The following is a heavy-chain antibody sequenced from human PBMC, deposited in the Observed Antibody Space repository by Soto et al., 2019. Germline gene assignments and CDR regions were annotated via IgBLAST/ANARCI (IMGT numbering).Heavy chain of an antibody. Sequence: GGSLRLSCAASGFTFSSYSMNWVRQAPGKGLEWVSYISSSSSTIYYADSVKGRFTISRDNAKNSLYLQMNSLRAEDTAVYYCARSGEAFYDFWGRYMDVWGKGTTVTVSS. J-gene: IGHJ6*03. CDR1: GFTFSSYS. V-gene: IGHV3-48*01. CDR2: ISSSSSTI. D-gene: IGHD3-3*01. CDR3: ARSGEAFYDFWGRYMDV.